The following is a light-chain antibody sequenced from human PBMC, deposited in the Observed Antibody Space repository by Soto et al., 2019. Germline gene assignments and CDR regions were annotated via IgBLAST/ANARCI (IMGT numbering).Light chain of an antibody. CDR2: AAS. V-gene: IGKV3-15*01. Sequence: EIVVTQSPGILSVSPGDRATLSCRASQSVGRNLAWYQQKPGQAPTLLIYAASTRATGLPARSSGSGAGTAFTLTISSLQSEDFAVYYCQEYSKWPLFSFGPGTRVDIK. CDR3: QEYSKWPLFS. CDR1: QSVGRN. J-gene: IGKJ3*01.